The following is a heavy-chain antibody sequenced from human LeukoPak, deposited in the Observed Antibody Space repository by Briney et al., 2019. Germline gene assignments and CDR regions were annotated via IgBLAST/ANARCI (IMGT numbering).Heavy chain of an antibody. D-gene: IGHD6-19*01. V-gene: IGHV3-23*01. Sequence: PGGSLRLSCAASGFTFSSYAMSWVRQAPGKGLEWVSTIGDSGITTYYADSVKGRFTISRDNSENTLYLQMNSLRAEDTAVYYCAKSDTNRAGTGGYWGQGTLVTVSS. CDR1: GFTFSSYA. CDR2: IGDSGITT. CDR3: AKSDTNRAGTGGY. J-gene: IGHJ4*02.